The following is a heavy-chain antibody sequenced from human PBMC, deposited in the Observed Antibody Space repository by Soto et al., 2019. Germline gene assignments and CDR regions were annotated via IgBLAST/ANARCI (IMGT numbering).Heavy chain of an antibody. J-gene: IGHJ4*02. V-gene: IGHV3-23*01. Sequence: EVQLLESGGGLVQPGGALRLSCAASGFTFSSHAMSWVRQAPGKGLEWLSSISGGAEGAYYADSVKGRFTISRDNSTNTLYLQMNSLRAEDTAVYYCARDLWWYLHWGQGTLVTVSS. D-gene: IGHD2-15*01. CDR1: GFTFSSHA. CDR3: ARDLWWYLH. CDR2: ISGGAEGA.